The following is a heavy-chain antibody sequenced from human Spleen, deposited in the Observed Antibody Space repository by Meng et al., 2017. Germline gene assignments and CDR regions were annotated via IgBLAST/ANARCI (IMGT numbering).Heavy chain of an antibody. CDR3: ASWIYSGGWQ. Sequence: GSLRLSCTVSGYSISSDYYWGWIRQAPGKGLEWIGSIHHSGSTYYNPSLKSRVTIAIDKSKNQFSLKLSSVTAADPAVYYCASWIYSGGWQWGQGTLVTVSS. V-gene: IGHV4-38-2*02. J-gene: IGHJ4*02. D-gene: IGHD6-19*01. CDR1: GYSISSDYY. CDR2: IHHSGST.